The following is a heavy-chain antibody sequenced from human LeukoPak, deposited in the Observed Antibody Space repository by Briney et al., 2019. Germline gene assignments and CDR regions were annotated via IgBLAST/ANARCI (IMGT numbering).Heavy chain of an antibody. CDR3: ARNGVEQQLVYFDY. J-gene: IGHJ4*02. D-gene: IGHD6-13*01. V-gene: IGHV4-59*01. CDR2: IYYRGST. Sequence: PSETLSLTGTVSGGSISSYYWSWIRQPPGKGLEWIGYIYYRGSTNYNPSLKSRVTISVDTSKNQFSLKLSSVTAADTAVYYCARNGVEQQLVYFDYWGQGTLVTVSS. CDR1: GGSISSYY.